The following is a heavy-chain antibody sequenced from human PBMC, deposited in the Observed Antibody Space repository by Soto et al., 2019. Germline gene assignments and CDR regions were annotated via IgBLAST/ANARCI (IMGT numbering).Heavy chain of an antibody. D-gene: IGHD3-22*01. Sequence: EVQLVESGGDLVQPGGSLRLSCAASGFSFGTYAIHWVRQPPGKALEYVSSISSDGKRTYYANSVKGRFIISRDNSKSTVYLQMGSLRDEDMAVYYCARRNFDGSGGAFDIWGQGTMVTVSS. CDR2: ISSDGKRT. CDR3: ARRNFDGSGGAFDI. CDR1: GFSFGTYA. J-gene: IGHJ3*02. V-gene: IGHV3-64*01.